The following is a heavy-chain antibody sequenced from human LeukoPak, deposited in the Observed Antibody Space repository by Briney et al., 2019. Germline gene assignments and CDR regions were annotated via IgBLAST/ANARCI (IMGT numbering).Heavy chain of an antibody. CDR1: GFTSSNYA. J-gene: IGHJ5*02. Sequence: GRSLRLSCAASGFTSSNYAMHWVRQAPGKGLEWVAVISNDGNNKYYADSVKGRFTISRDNSKNTLYLQMSSLRPEDTSVYYCASDWGITVGWFDPWGQGTLVTVSS. CDR2: ISNDGNNK. D-gene: IGHD1-14*01. V-gene: IGHV3-30*04. CDR3: ASDWGITVGWFDP.